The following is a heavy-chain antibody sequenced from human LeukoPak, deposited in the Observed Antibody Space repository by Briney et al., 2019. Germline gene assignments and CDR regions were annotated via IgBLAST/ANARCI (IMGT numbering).Heavy chain of an antibody. J-gene: IGHJ4*02. CDR1: GGSISSYY. Sequence: SETLSLTCTVSGGSISSYYWSWIRQPPGKGLEWIGYIYYSGSTNYNPSLKSRVTISVDTSKNQFSLKPSSVTAADTAVYYCARDYLQVTATADFDYWGQGTLVTVSS. V-gene: IGHV4-59*12. CDR2: IYYSGST. D-gene: IGHD2-15*01. CDR3: ARDYLQVTATADFDY.